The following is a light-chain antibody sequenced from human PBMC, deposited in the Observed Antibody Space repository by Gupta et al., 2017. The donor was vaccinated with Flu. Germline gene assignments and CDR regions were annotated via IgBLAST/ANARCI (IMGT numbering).Light chain of an antibody. Sequence: TPGEPASISCRSSQSLLYTNGYNYLDWNLQKPGQSPQLLIYLGYNRASGVPDRFRASGSGTDFTLKISRVEAEDVGVYYCMQTLHTPLYTFGGGTKVEI. V-gene: IGKV2-28*01. CDR2: LGY. J-gene: IGKJ4*01. CDR3: MQTLHTPLYT. CDR1: QSLLYTNGYNY.